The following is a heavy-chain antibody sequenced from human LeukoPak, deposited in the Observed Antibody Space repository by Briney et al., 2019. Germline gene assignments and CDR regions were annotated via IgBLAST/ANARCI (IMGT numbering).Heavy chain of an antibody. CDR2: MNPNSGNT. CDR1: GYTFTSYD. V-gene: IGHV1-8*01. D-gene: IGHD5-18*01. Sequence: ASVKVSCKAPGYTFTSYDINWVRQATGQGLEWMGWMNPNSGNTGYAQKFQGRVTMTRNTSISTAYMELSSLRSEDTAVYYCARENVDTAMVNGYYYYYMDVWGKGTTVTVSS. CDR3: ARENVDTAMVNGYYYYYMDV. J-gene: IGHJ6*03.